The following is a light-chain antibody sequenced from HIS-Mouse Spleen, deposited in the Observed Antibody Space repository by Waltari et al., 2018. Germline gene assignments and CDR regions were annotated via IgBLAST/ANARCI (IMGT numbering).Light chain of an antibody. CDR3: QKYNSAPRT. J-gene: IGKJ1*01. Sequence: DIQMTQSPYSLSASVGDRVTITCRVSQGISNYLAWDQQKPGKVPKLLIYAASTLQSGVPSRFSGSGSGTDFTLTISSLQPEDVATYYCQKYNSAPRTFGQGTKVEIK. CDR2: AAS. V-gene: IGKV1-27*01. CDR1: QGISNY.